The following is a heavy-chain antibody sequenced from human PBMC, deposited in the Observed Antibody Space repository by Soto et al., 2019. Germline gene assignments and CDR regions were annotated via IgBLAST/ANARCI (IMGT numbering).Heavy chain of an antibody. CDR2: IYYSGTT. J-gene: IGHJ6*03. V-gene: IGHV4-31*03. D-gene: IGHD2-2*01. CDR1: GGSINSVGYY. CDR3: ARVSGIVVVPTAKDPHYYYMDV. Sequence: SETLSLTCTVSGGSINSVGYYWSWIRQHPGKGLEWIGYIYYSGTTYYNPSLKSRVTISLDTSKTQFSLKLSSVTAADTAVYFCARVSGIVVVPTAKDPHYYYMDVWGKGTTVTVSS.